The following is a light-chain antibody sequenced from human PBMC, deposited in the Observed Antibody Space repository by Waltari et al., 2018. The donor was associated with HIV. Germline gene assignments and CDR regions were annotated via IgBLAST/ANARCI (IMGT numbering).Light chain of an antibody. CDR3: QQYYSSPYT. Sequence: DIVLTQSPDSLAVSLGERATINCRSSQSLLYSSNNKNYLAWYQQKPGQLPKLLFYWATTRESGVPDRFSGSGSGADFTLTISSLQAEDVAVYSCQQYYSSPYTFGQGTKLEIK. CDR1: QSLLYSSNNKNY. J-gene: IGKJ2*01. CDR2: WAT. V-gene: IGKV4-1*01.